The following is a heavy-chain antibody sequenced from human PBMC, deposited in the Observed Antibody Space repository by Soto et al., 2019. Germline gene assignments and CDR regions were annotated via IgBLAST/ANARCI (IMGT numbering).Heavy chain of an antibody. V-gene: IGHV4-34*01. J-gene: IGHJ6*02. Sequence: SETLSLTCAVYGGSFSGYYWSWIRQPPGKGLEWIGEINHSGSTNYNPSLKSRVTISVDTSKNQFSLKLSSVTAADTAVYYCARIYSGYETYYYGMDVWGQGTTVTVSS. CDR1: GGSFSGYY. CDR2: INHSGST. CDR3: ARIYSGYETYYYGMDV. D-gene: IGHD5-12*01.